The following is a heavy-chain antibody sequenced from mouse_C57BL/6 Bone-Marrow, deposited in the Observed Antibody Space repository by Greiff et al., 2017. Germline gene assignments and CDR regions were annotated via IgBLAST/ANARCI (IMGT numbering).Heavy chain of an antibody. CDR3: ARSDYGNYEDY. CDR2: ISSGGSYT. D-gene: IGHD2-1*01. J-gene: IGHJ2*01. V-gene: IGHV5-6*01. Sequence: EVQRVESGGDLVKPGGSLKLSCAASGFTFSSYGMSWVRQTPDKGLEWVATISSGGSYTYYPDSVKGRFTISRDNAKNTLYLQMSSLKSEDTAMYYCARSDYGNYEDYWGQGTTLTVYS. CDR1: GFTFSSYG.